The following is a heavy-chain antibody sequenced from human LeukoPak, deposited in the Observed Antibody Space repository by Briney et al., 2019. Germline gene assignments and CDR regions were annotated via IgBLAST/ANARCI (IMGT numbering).Heavy chain of an antibody. D-gene: IGHD3-22*01. CDR3: AKDRSMIVVVPEAFDI. CDR2: ISSSSYI. Sequence: GGSLRLSCAASGFTFSSYSMNWVRQAPGKGLEWVSSISSSSYIYYADSVKGRFTISRDNSKNTLYLQMNSLRAEDTAVYYCAKDRSMIVVVPEAFDIWGQGTMVTVSS. J-gene: IGHJ3*02. V-gene: IGHV3-21*04. CDR1: GFTFSSYS.